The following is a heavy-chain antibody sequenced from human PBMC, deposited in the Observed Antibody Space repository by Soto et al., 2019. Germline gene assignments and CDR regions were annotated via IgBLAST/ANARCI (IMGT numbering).Heavy chain of an antibody. CDR1: GFTVSSNY. Sequence: GGSLRLFCAASGFTVSSNYMSWVRQAPGKGLEWVSVIYSGGSTYYADSVKGRFTISRDNAKNSLYLQMNSLRAEDTAVYYCAREKALPFDYWGQGTLVTVSS. CDR3: AREKALPFDY. V-gene: IGHV3-53*01. CDR2: IYSGGST. J-gene: IGHJ4*02.